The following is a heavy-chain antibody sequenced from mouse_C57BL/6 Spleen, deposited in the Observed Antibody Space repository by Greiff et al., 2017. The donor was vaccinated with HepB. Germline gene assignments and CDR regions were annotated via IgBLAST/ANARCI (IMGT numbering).Heavy chain of an antibody. Sequence: EVQLQQSGAELVKPGASVKLSCTASGFNIKDYYMHWVKQRTEQGLEWIGRIDPEDGETKYAPKFQGKATITADTSSNTAYLQLSSLTSEDTAVYYCARRTVVVPPWLAYWGQGTLVTVSA. CDR3: ARRTVVVPPWLAY. CDR1: GFNIKDYY. CDR2: IDPEDGET. J-gene: IGHJ3*01. V-gene: IGHV14-2*01. D-gene: IGHD1-1*01.